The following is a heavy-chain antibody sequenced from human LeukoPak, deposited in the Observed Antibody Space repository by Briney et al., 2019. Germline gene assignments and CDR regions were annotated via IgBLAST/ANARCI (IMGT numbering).Heavy chain of an antibody. CDR2: IYHSGST. D-gene: IGHD6-6*01. CDR3: ARVTESDSSSDY. CDR1: GVSISSGGYY. Sequence: SETLSLTCTVSGVSISSGGYYWSWIRQPPGKGLEWIGYIYHSGSTYYNPSLKSRVTISVDRSKNQFSLKLSSVTAADTAVYYCARVTESDSSSDYWGQGTLVTVSS. V-gene: IGHV4-30-2*01. J-gene: IGHJ4*02.